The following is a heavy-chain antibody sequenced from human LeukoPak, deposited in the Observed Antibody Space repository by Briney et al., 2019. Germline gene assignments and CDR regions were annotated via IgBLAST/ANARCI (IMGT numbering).Heavy chain of an antibody. D-gene: IGHD4-11*01. CDR2: IYHSGST. J-gene: IGHJ4*02. Sequence: SETLSLTCTVSGGSISSGGYYWSWIRQPPGKGLEWIGYIYHSGSTYYNPSLKSRVTISVDTSKNQFSLKLSSVTAADTAVYYRARRQGYSKLNFHFDYWGQGTLVTVSS. CDR1: GGSISSGGYY. CDR3: ARRQGYSKLNFHFDY. V-gene: IGHV4-30-2*03.